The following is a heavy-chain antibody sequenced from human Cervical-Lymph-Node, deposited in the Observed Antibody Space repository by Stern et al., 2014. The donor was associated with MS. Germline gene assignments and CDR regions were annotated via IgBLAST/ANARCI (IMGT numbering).Heavy chain of an antibody. CDR2: ISYVESNK. J-gene: IGHJ4*02. CDR3: AKDRGRIRDLHY. V-gene: IGHV3-30*18. CDR1: GFIFSNYA. D-gene: IGHD3-10*01. Sequence: VHLVESGGGVVQPGRSLRLSCTTSGFIFSNYAMHWVRQAPAKGLEWGGVISYVESNKEYADSVKGRFTISRDNSKNTLYLQLNSLRPEDTAVYFCAKDRGRIRDLHYWGQGTLVTVSS.